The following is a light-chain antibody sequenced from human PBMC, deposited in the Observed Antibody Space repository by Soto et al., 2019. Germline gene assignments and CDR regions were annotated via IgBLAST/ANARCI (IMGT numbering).Light chain of an antibody. CDR1: QNVDSNY. J-gene: IGKJ1*01. CDR2: AAS. Sequence: EIVLTQSPGTLSLSPGERATLSCRASQNVDSNYLAWYQQKPGQAPRIIIFAASGRATGIPDRFSGSGSGTDFTLTISRLEPEDFAVYYCQQYGSSPTTFGQGTKVEIK. V-gene: IGKV3-20*01. CDR3: QQYGSSPTT.